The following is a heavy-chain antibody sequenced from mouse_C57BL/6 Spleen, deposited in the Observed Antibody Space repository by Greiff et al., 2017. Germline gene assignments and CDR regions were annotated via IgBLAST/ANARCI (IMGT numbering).Heavy chain of an antibody. V-gene: IGHV1-64*01. D-gene: IGHD1-1*01. J-gene: IGHJ1*03. Sequence: QVQLQQPGAELVKPGASVKLSCKASGYTFTSYWMHWVKQRPGQGLEWIGMIHPNSGSTNYNEKFKSKATLTVDKSSSTAYMQLSSLTSEDSAVYYCARGGLLRSYWYFEVWGTGTTVTVSS. CDR3: ARGGLLRSYWYFEV. CDR2: IHPNSGST. CDR1: GYTFTSYW.